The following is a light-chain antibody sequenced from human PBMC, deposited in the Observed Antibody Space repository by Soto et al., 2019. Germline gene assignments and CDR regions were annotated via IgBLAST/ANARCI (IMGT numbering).Light chain of an antibody. CDR2: EVS. CDR1: SSDVGGYNY. CDR3: SSYAGTNAVV. Sequence: QSALTQPPSASGSPGQSVTISCTGTSSDVGGYNYVSWYQQHPGKAPKLMISEVSKRPSGVPDRFSGSKSGNTASLTVSGRQYDDEADYYCSSYAGTNAVVFGGGTKLTVL. V-gene: IGLV2-8*01. J-gene: IGLJ2*01.